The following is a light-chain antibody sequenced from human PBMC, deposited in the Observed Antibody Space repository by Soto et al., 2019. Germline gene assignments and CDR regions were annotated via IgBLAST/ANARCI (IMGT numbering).Light chain of an antibody. CDR2: KIS. V-gene: IGKV2-30*01. CDR1: ESLVYSDGNAY. Sequence: DVVLTQSPLSLPFTLGQPASISCRTNESLVYSDGNAYLSWFHQRPSQSPRRLIYKISKRDAVVPARYSVSGSGTEFTLKISRVEADDVDISNCEPGTPCHTNFGPGTKV. CDR3: EPGTPCHTN. J-gene: IGKJ3*01.